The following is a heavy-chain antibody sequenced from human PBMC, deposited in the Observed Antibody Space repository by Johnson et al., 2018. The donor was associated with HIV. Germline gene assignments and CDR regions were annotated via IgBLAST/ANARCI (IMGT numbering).Heavy chain of an antibody. CDR2: IRYDGSNK. CDR3: AGQVRAFDI. V-gene: IGHV3-30*02. J-gene: IGHJ3*02. D-gene: IGHD6-19*01. CDR1: GFTFSSYG. Sequence: QVQLVESGGGVVQPGGSLRLSCAASGFTFSSYGMHWVRQAPGTGLEWVAFIRYDGSNKYYADSVKGRFTISRDNSKNTLYLQINSLRAEDTAVYYCAGQVRAFDIWGQGTMVTVSS.